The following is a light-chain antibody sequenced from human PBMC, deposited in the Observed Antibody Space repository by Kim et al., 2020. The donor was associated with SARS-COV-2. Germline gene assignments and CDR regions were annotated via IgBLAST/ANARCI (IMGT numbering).Light chain of an antibody. Sequence: ATINCKSSQSVLYSINNLNYLAWYQQKPGQPPQLLIYWASTRQSGVPDRFSGGGSGTDFTLTISSLQAEDVAVYYCQQYYSDYPTFGGGTKVDIK. CDR2: WAS. CDR3: QQYYSDYPT. J-gene: IGKJ4*01. CDR1: QSVLYSINNLNY. V-gene: IGKV4-1*01.